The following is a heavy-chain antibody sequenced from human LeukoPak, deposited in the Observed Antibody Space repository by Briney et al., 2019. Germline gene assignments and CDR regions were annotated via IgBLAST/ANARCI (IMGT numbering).Heavy chain of an antibody. CDR2: IKKDGREK. CDR3: ARDSRNYYDTHYGSEDDAFDI. J-gene: IGHJ3*02. Sequence: PGGAPRLSCETSGFTFSSHLVSWVRQGPGKGVEWVANIKKDGREKYYVDSVKGRFTISRDNAKNSLYLQMNSLRAEDTAVYYCARDSRNYYDTHYGSEDDAFDIWGQGTMVTVSS. V-gene: IGHV3-7*01. D-gene: IGHD3-22*01. CDR1: GFTFSSHL.